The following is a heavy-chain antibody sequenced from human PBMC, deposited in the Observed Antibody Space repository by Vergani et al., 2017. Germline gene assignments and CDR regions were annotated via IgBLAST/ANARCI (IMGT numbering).Heavy chain of an antibody. V-gene: IGHV1-69*01. J-gene: IGHJ4*02. CDR3: ASSRGGQMATTYGCFDY. Sequence: QVQLVQSGAEVKKPGSSVKVSCKASGGTFSSYAISWVRQAPGQGLEGMGGIIPIFGTANYEQKFQGRVTTTAEESTSTAYMELSILRSEDTAVYYCASSRGGQMATTYGCFDYWGQGTLVTVSS. CDR1: GGTFSSYA. D-gene: IGHD5-24*01. CDR2: IIPIFGTA.